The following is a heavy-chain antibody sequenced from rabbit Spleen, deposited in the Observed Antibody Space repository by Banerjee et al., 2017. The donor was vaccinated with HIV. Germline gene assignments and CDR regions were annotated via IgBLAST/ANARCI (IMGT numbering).Heavy chain of an antibody. J-gene: IGHJ6*01. CDR1: GFSFSNNYY. D-gene: IGHD8-1*01. CDR2: TAAGRSAFT. Sequence: QSLEESGGGLVQPEGSLTLTCTTSGFSFSNNYYMCWVRQAPGKGLEWIACTAAGRSAFTYYASWAKGRFTCSKASSTTVTLQMTSLTAADMATYFCARDTGTSFSTYGMDLWGPGTLVTVS. CDR3: ARDTGTSFSTYGMDL. V-gene: IGHV1S40*01.